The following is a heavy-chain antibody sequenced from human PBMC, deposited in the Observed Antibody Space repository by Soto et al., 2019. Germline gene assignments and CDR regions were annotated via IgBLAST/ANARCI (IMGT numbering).Heavy chain of an antibody. CDR3: ARDGDVNTGFGKDY. D-gene: IGHD3-16*01. J-gene: IGHJ4*02. Sequence: VGSLRLSCAASGFTFSSYGMHWVRQAPGKGLEWVAFIWHDGGNKFYAESVKGRFTISRDNSKNTLYLQMTSLSVEDTAMYYCARDGDVNTGFGKDYWGQGTLVTVSS. CDR2: IWHDGGNK. V-gene: IGHV3-33*01. CDR1: GFTFSSYG.